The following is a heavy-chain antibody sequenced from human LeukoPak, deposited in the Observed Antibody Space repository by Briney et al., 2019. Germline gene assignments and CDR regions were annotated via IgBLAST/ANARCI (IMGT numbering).Heavy chain of an antibody. V-gene: IGHV4-38-2*02. CDR1: GYSISSGYY. J-gene: IGHJ4*02. CDR2: MHHSGKA. D-gene: IGHD2-2*01. CDR3: AREWYCSSTSCHYYFEY. Sequence: PSETLSLTCAVSGYSISSGYYWGWIRQPPGKGLEWIVSMHHSGKAYYNPSLRSRVTISLDTSKNQLSVNLISVTAADTAVYYCAREWYCSSTSCHYYFEYWGQGTLVTVSS.